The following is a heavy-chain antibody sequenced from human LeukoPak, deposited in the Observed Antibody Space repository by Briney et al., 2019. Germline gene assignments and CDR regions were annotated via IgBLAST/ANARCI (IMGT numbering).Heavy chain of an antibody. V-gene: IGHV1-2*02. CDR3: ARESGDCSSTGCPFDY. CDR1: GYTFTGYY. J-gene: IGHJ4*02. D-gene: IGHD2-2*01. CDR2: INPNSGGT. Sequence: GASVKVSCKASGYTFTGYYMHWVRQAPGQGLEWMGWINPNSGGTNYAQKFQSRVTMTRDTSISTAYMELSRLRSDDTAVYYCARESGDCSSTGCPFDYWGQGTLVTVSS.